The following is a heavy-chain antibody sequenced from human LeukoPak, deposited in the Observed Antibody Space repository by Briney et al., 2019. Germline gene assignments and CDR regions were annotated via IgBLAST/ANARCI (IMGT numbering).Heavy chain of an antibody. D-gene: IGHD6-19*01. Sequence: GGSLRLSCAASGFTFDDYAMHWVRQAPGKGLEWVSGISWNSGSIGYADSVKGRFTISRDNAKNSLYLQMNSLRAEDTALYYCAKDSQLGHSSGWYDYWGQGTLVTVSS. V-gene: IGHV3-9*01. CDR3: AKDSQLGHSSGWYDY. CDR1: GFTFDDYA. CDR2: ISWNSGSI. J-gene: IGHJ4*02.